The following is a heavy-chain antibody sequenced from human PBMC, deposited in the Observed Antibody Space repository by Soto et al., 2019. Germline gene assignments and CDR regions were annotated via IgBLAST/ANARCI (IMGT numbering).Heavy chain of an antibody. V-gene: IGHV2-5*02. CDR1: GFSLSTSGVG. J-gene: IGHJ5*02. CDR3: AHATKWGMAAAGAPYNWFDP. CDR2: IYWDDDK. D-gene: IGHD6-13*01. Sequence: QITLKESGPTLVKPTQTLTLTCTFSGFSLSTSGVGVGWIRQPPGKALEWLALIYWDDDKRYSPSLKSRLTITKVSAKTQLVLTVTNRDSGDTATNSGAHATKWGMAAAGAPYNWFDPSGQGTLVTVSS.